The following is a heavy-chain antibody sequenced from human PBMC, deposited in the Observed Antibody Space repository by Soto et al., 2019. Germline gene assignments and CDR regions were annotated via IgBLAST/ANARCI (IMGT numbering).Heavy chain of an antibody. D-gene: IGHD3-3*01. CDR3: AATSGYYYYYYGMDV. V-gene: IGHV1-46*01. CDR2: INPSGGST. Sequence: ASVKVFCKASGYTFTSYYMHWVRQAPGQGLEWMGIINPSGGSTSYAQKFQGRVTMTRDTSTSTVYMELSSLRSEDTAVYYCAATSGYYYYYYGMDVWGQGTTVTVSS. J-gene: IGHJ6*02. CDR1: GYTFTSYY.